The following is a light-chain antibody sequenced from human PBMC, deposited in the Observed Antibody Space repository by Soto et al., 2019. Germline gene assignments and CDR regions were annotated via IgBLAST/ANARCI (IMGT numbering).Light chain of an antibody. CDR1: QGISNY. CDR3: QKYNSAPHT. J-gene: IGKJ4*01. V-gene: IGKV1-27*01. CDR2: AAS. Sequence: DIQMTQSPSSLSASVGDRATITCRASQGISNYSAWYHQKPGKVPKLLIYAASTLQSGVPSRFSGSGSGTDFTVTISSLQPEDVATYYCQKYNSAPHTFGGGTKVEIK.